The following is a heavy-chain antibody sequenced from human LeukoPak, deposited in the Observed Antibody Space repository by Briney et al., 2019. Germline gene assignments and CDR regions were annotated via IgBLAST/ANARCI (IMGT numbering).Heavy chain of an antibody. D-gene: IGHD2/OR15-2a*01. CDR1: GFTFSNYA. V-gene: IGHV3-23*01. Sequence: GGSLRLSCAASGFTFSNYAMNWVRQAPGKGLEWVSTSSSGGNTYYADSVKGRFTISRDNSKNMLYLQMNSLRAEDTAVYYCAKEPGFSRNFDSWGQGTLVTVSS. CDR2: SSSGGNT. CDR3: AKEPGFSRNFDS. J-gene: IGHJ4*02.